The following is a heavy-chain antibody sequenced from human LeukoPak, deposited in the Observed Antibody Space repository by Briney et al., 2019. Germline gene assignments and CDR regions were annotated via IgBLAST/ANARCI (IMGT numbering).Heavy chain of an antibody. CDR3: ARDLGDDLTTVTSGNWFDP. CDR1: GYTFTSYG. CDR2: ISAYNGNT. Sequence: ASVKVSCKASGYTFTSYGISWVRQAPGQGLEWMGWISAYNGNTNYVQKLQGRVTMTTDTSTSTAYMELRSLRSDDTATYFCARDLGDDLTTVTSGNWFDPWGQGTLVTVSS. D-gene: IGHD4-17*01. J-gene: IGHJ5*02. V-gene: IGHV1-18*01.